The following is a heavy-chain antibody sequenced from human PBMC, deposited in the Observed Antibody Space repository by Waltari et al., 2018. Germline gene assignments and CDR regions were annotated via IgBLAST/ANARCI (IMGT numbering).Heavy chain of an antibody. CDR3: ARVRVQQWLVRGTYFDY. J-gene: IGHJ4*02. D-gene: IGHD6-19*01. V-gene: IGHV4-39*01. CDR1: GGSISSSSYY. Sequence: QLQLQESGPGLVKPSETLSLTCTVPGGSISSSSYYWGWIRQPPGKGLEWMGSIYYSGSTYYNPSLKSRVTISVDTSKNQFSLKLSSVTAADTAVYYCARVRVQQWLVRGTYFDYWGQGTLVTVSS. CDR2: IYYSGST.